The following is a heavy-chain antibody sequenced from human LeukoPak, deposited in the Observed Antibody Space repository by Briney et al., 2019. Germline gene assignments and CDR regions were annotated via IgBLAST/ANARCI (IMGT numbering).Heavy chain of an antibody. Sequence: VASVKVSCKASGNSINNYAVSWVRQAPGQGFEWMGGIIPIFGTADYAQKFQGRVTITADQSTSTTYMALSSLKSEDTATYYCTTRACHAGGCSSSFYYYYGLHFWGQGTTVSVSS. CDR1: GNSINNYA. D-gene: IGHD3-16*01. CDR3: TTRACHAGGCSSSFYYYYGLHF. J-gene: IGHJ6*02. V-gene: IGHV1-69*13. CDR2: IIPIFGTA.